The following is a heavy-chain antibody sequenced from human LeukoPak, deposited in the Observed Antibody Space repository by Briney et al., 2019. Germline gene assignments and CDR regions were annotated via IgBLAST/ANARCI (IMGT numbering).Heavy chain of an antibody. V-gene: IGHV3-23*01. CDR1: GFTFSTYD. CDR2: ISGSGGTT. Sequence: GGSLRLSCAASGFTFSTYDMMWVRQTPDSGLEWVSIISGSGGTTYYADSVKGRFTISRDNSKNTLYLEMNSLRADDTAVYYCAKQLRGYSYGSLDYWSQGTLVTVSS. CDR3: AKQLRGYSYGSLDY. J-gene: IGHJ4*02. D-gene: IGHD5-18*01.